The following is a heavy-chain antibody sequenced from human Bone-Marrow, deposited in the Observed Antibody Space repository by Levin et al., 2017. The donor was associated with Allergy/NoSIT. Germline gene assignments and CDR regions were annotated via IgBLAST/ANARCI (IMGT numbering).Heavy chain of an antibody. CDR1: GFTFSSYG. Sequence: PGGSLRLSCAASGFTFSSYGMHWVRQAPGKGLEWVAVISYDGSNKYYADSVKGRFTISRDNSKNTLYLQMNSLRAEDTAVYYCAKAPLKHRVGSGSYYGGGLRYYYYGMDVWGQGTTVTVSS. D-gene: IGHD3-10*01. CDR3: AKAPLKHRVGSGSYYGGGLRYYYYGMDV. J-gene: IGHJ6*02. V-gene: IGHV3-30*18. CDR2: ISYDGSNK.